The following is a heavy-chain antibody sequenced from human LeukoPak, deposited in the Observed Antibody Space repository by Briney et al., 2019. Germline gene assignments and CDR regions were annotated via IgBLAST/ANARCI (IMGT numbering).Heavy chain of an antibody. J-gene: IGHJ4*02. CDR1: GFTFSAYA. CDR3: ARGSSGSASCFDY. D-gene: IGHD2-2*01. Sequence: PGGSLRLSCEASGFTFSAYAMTWVRQAPGQGLEWVSSIGSDNKPHYSESVKGRFAISRDNSKSMLFLQQNSLRAEDTAVYYCARGSSGSASCFDYGGQGALVTVSS. V-gene: IGHV3-23*05. CDR2: IGSDNKP.